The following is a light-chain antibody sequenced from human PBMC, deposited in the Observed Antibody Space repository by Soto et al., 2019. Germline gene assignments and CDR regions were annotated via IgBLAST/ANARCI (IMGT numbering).Light chain of an antibody. CDR1: QSVSSY. J-gene: IGKJ5*01. V-gene: IGKV3-11*01. CDR3: QHRMNWPLT. Sequence: EIVLTQSPATLSLSPGERATLSCRASQSVSSYSLWYQQKPGQTPRLLIYDASNRATGIPARFSGSGSETDFTLTISSLEPEDFAVYYCQHRMNWPLTFGQGTRLEIK. CDR2: DAS.